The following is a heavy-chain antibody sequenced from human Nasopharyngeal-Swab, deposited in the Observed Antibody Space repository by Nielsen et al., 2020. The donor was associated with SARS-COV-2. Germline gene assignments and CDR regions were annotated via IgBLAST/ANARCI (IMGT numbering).Heavy chain of an antibody. CDR1: GGSISSYY. CDR3: ARESPAAGTAFDI. D-gene: IGHD6-13*01. J-gene: IGHJ3*02. CDR2: IYYSGST. V-gene: IGHV4-59*13. Sequence: SETLSLTCTVSGGSISSYYWSWIRQPPGKGLEWIGYIYYSGSTNYNPSLKSRVTISVDPSKNQFSLKLSSVTAADTAVYYCARESPAAGTAFDIWGQGTMVTVSS.